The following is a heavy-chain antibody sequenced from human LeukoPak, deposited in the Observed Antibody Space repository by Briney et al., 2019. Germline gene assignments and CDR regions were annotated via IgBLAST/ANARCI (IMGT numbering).Heavy chain of an antibody. CDR2: IGNSGDNT. V-gene: IGHV3-23*01. CDR1: GFTFSSYA. J-gene: IGHJ4*02. D-gene: IGHD6-19*01. Sequence: PGASLRLSCAASGFTFSSYAMSWVRQAPGKGLEWVSSIGNSGDNTYYADSVKGRFTISRDNSKNTMYLQMNNLRAEDTAVYYCAKRTSSGWYYFDYWGQGTLVTVSS. CDR3: AKRTSSGWYYFDY.